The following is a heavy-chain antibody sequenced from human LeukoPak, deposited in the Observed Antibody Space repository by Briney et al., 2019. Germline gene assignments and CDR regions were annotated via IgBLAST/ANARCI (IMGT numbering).Heavy chain of an antibody. Sequence: PSETLSLTCTVSGGSISSGDYYWSWIRQPPGKGLEWIGYIYYSGSTYYNSSLKSRVTISADTSKNQFSLKLSSVTAADTAVYYCARGRDFWAGYGSFDYGGQGTLVTVSS. CDR1: GGSISSGDYY. CDR2: IYYSGST. J-gene: IGHJ4*02. CDR3: ARGRDFWAGYGSFDY. V-gene: IGHV4-30-4*08. D-gene: IGHD3/OR15-3a*01.